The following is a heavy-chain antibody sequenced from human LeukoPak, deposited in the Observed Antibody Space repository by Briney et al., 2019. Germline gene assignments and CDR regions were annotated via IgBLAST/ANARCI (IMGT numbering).Heavy chain of an antibody. CDR3: AKDTYGSGMNWFDP. CDR2: ISGSGGST. D-gene: IGHD3-10*01. J-gene: IGHJ5*02. V-gene: IGHV3-23*01. CDR1: GFTFSSYA. Sequence: GGSLRLSCAASGFTFSSYAMSWVRQAPGKGPEWVSAISGSGGSTYYADSVKGRFTISRDNSKNTLYLQMNSLRAEDTAVYYCAKDTYGSGMNWFDPWGQGTLVTVSS.